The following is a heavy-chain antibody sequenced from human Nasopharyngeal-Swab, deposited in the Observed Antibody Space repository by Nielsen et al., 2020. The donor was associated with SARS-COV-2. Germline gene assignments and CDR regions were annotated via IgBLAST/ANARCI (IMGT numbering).Heavy chain of an antibody. CDR2: INHNERT. Sequence: SETLSLTCAVYGGSFSGFYWNWIRQPPGRGLEWIGEINHNERTNYNPSLKSRITLSVDTSNKQVSLKMRSVTAADTAVYYGARAGRVGDAFVGLDVWGQGTTVTVSS. CDR3: ARAGRVGDAFVGLDV. J-gene: IGHJ6*02. D-gene: IGHD3-16*01. CDR1: GGSFSGFY. V-gene: IGHV4-34*01.